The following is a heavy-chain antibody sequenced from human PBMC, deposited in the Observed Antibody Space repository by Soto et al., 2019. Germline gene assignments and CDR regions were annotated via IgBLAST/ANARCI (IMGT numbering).Heavy chain of an antibody. Sequence: QVQLVQSGAEVKKPGASVKVSCKASGYTFTSYAMHWVRQAPGQRLEWMGWIDAGNGNTKYSQKFQGRVTITRDTSASTAYMELSSLRSEDTAVYYCARGVGSGLSDYWGQGTLVTVSS. CDR2: IDAGNGNT. CDR3: ARGVGSGLSDY. CDR1: GYTFTSYA. D-gene: IGHD1-26*01. J-gene: IGHJ4*02. V-gene: IGHV1-3*01.